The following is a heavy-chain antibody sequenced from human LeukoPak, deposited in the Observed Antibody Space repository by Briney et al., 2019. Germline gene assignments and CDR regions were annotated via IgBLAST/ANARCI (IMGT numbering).Heavy chain of an antibody. J-gene: IGHJ4*02. CDR1: GGSMNSYY. V-gene: IGHV4-59*08. D-gene: IGHD1-7*01. Sequence: SETLSLTCSVSGGSMNSYYWSWIRQSPGKGLEWIGYIYYSGSTNYNPSLKSRVTISVDTSKNQFSLKLSSVTAADTAVYYCATRSITGTTGYFDYWGQGTLVTVSS. CDR2: IYYSGST. CDR3: ATRSITGTTGYFDY.